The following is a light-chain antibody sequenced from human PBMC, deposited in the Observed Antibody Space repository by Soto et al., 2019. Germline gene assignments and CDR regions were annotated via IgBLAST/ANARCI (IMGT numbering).Light chain of an antibody. CDR2: GAS. Sequence: EIVMTQSPATLSVSPGERATLSCRASPSVSSNLAWYQQKPGQAPRLLIYGASTRATGIPARFSGSGSGTEFTITLSSLQSEDFAVYYCQQYNNWPPYPFGQGTKLEIK. J-gene: IGKJ2*01. CDR1: PSVSSN. CDR3: QQYNNWPPYP. V-gene: IGKV3-15*01.